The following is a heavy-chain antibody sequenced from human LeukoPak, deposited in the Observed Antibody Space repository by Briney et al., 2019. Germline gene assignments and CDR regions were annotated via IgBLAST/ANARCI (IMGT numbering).Heavy chain of an antibody. J-gene: IGHJ5*02. V-gene: IGHV1-2*02. D-gene: IGHD5-12*01. Sequence: GASVKVSCKPSGYRFSDYYTHWLRQAPGQGLEWMGWINPDSGGTNYAQTFQGRVTMTRDTSITTVYMELSRLRSDDTAVFYCTREARAGNWFDPWGQGTPVTVSS. CDR3: TREARAGNWFDP. CDR1: GYRFSDYY. CDR2: INPDSGGT.